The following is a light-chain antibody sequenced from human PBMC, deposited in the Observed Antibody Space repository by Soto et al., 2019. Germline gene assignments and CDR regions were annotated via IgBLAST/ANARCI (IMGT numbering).Light chain of an antibody. CDR3: QQYNNWPWGT. J-gene: IGKJ1*01. CDR1: QSVGSN. V-gene: IGKV3-15*01. Sequence: EIVMTQSPATLSVSPGEGATLSCRASQSVGSNLARYQHKPGQAPRLLIHGASTRATGIPATFSGSGSGTEFTLTISSLQSEDFAIYYCQQYNNWPWGTFGQGTKVEIK. CDR2: GAS.